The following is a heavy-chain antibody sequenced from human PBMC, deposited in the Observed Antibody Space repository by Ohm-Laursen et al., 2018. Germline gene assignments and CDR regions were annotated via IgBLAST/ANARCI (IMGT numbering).Heavy chain of an antibody. CDR3: ARELTGFDY. CDR1: GYTFTDSY. V-gene: IGHV1-2*02. Sequence: ASVKVSCKASGYTFTDSYMHWVRQAPGQGLEWMGWINPNSGGTNYAQKFQGRVTMTRDTSISTAYMELSRLRSDDTAVYYCARELTGFDYWGQGTLVTVSS. J-gene: IGHJ4*02. CDR2: INPNSGGT. D-gene: IGHD3-9*01.